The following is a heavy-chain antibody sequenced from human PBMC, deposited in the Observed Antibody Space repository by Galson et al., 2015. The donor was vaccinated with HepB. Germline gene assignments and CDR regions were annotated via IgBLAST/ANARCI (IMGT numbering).Heavy chain of an antibody. J-gene: IGHJ6*02. Sequence: SVKVSCKASGGTFSSYAISWVRQAPGQGLEWMGGIIPIFGTANYAQKFQGRVTITADESTSTAYMELSSLRSEDTAVYYCARVLFRECSGGSCYPYYYYYYGMDVWGQGTTVTVSS. CDR1: GGTFSSYA. CDR3: ARVLFRECSGGSCYPYYYYYYGMDV. V-gene: IGHV1-69*13. CDR2: IIPIFGTA. D-gene: IGHD2-15*01.